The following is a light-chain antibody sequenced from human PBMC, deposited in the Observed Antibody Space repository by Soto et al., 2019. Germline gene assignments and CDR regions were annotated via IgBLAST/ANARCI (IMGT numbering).Light chain of an antibody. CDR2: ANS. CDR3: QSFDFGLSGSVV. Sequence: QSVLTQPPSVSGAPGQRVTISCTGSSSNIGEGYDVHWYQQLPGTAPKLVIYANSNRPSGIPDRFSGSKSGSSASLAITGLQAEDEADYYCQSFDFGLSGSVVFGGGTKLTVL. V-gene: IGLV1-40*01. J-gene: IGLJ2*01. CDR1: SSNIGEGYD.